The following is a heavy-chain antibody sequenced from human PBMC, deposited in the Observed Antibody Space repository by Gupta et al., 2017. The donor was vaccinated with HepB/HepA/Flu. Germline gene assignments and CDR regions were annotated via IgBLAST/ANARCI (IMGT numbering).Heavy chain of an antibody. D-gene: IGHD6-19*01. CDR3: GSRAVDGHSSGWYDY. CDR2: ISGSGDSI. CDR1: GFTFSTYA. V-gene: IGHV3-23*01. Sequence: EVQVLESGGGLVQPGGSLRLSCAASGFTFSTYAMRWVPQAPGKGLGWVSVISGSGDSIYYADSVRGRFTISRDNSKNTLYMQMNSLRAEDTAIYYCGSRAVDGHSSGWYDYWGQGTLVTVSS. J-gene: IGHJ4*02.